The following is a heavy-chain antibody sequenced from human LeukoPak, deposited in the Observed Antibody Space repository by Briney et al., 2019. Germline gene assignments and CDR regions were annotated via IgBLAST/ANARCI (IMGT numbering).Heavy chain of an antibody. Sequence: ASVKVSCKASGYTFTSYDINWVRQATGQGLEWMGWMNPNSGNTGYAQKFQDRVTMTRNTSISTAYMELSSLRSENTAVYYCARDYGDDAFDIWGQGTMVTVSS. V-gene: IGHV1-8*01. CDR1: GYTFTSYD. CDR2: MNPNSGNT. D-gene: IGHD4-17*01. J-gene: IGHJ3*02. CDR3: ARDYGDDAFDI.